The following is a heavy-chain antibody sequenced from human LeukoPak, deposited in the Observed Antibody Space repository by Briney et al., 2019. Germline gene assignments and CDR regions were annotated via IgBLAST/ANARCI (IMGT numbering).Heavy chain of an antibody. Sequence: PGGSLRLSCAASGFTFSSYAMSWVRQAPGKGLEWVSAISGSGGSTYYADSVKGRFTISRDNSKNTLYLQMNSLRAEDTAVYYCAKDGFLRFPEVNFFDIWGQGTMVTVSS. CDR1: GFTFSSYA. D-gene: IGHD3-3*01. J-gene: IGHJ3*02. V-gene: IGHV3-23*01. CDR2: ISGSGGST. CDR3: AKDGFLRFPEVNFFDI.